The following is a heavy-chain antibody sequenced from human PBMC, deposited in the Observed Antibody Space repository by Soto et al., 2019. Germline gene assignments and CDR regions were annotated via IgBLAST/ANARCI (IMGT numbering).Heavy chain of an antibody. J-gene: IGHJ4*02. Sequence: GGSLRLSCAASGFTFDDYTLHWVRQAPGKGLEWVAYISSSGSTIYYADSVKGRFTISRDNGKNSLYLQMNSLRAEDTAVYYCARAQGGIVVVVAAEFDYWGQGTLVTVSS. CDR1: GFTFDDYT. CDR2: ISSSGSTI. V-gene: IGHV3-48*04. D-gene: IGHD2-15*01. CDR3: ARAQGGIVVVVAAEFDY.